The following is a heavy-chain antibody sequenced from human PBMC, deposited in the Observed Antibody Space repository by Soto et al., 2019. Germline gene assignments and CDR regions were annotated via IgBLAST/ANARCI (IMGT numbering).Heavy chain of an antibody. D-gene: IGHD2-21*02. J-gene: IGHJ6*02. CDR1: GYTFTSYD. Sequence: QVQLVQSGAEVKKPGASVKVSCKASGYTFTSYDINWVRQATGQGLEWMGWMNPNSGNTGYAQKFQGRVTMTRNTSISTAYMELSSLRSEDTAVYYCARGQDVVVTAGYYYGMDVWGQGTTVTVSS. CDR2: MNPNSGNT. CDR3: ARGQDVVVTAGYYYGMDV. V-gene: IGHV1-8*01.